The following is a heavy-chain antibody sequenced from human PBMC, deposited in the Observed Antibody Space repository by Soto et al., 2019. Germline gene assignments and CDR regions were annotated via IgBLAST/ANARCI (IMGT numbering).Heavy chain of an antibody. J-gene: IGHJ4*02. CDR2: ISAYNGNT. CDR1: GYTFTDFG. V-gene: IGHV1-18*01. CDR3: ARDLPPVDY. Sequence: ASVKVSCKTSGYTFTDFGISWVRQAPGQGLEWMGWISAYNGNTNYAQNLQGRVTMTTDTSTSTAYMELRSLRSDDTAVYYCARDLPPVDYWGQGTLVTVSS.